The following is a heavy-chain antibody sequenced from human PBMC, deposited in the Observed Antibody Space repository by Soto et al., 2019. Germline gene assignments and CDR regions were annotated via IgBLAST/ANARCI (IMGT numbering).Heavy chain of an antibody. J-gene: IGHJ6*02. D-gene: IGHD3-10*01. CDR3: ARSKYYYGSGAFLYYYYGMDV. V-gene: IGHV1-69*06. Sequence: QVQLVQSGAEVKKPGSSVKVSCKASGGTFSSYAISWVRQAPGQGLEWMGGIIPIFGTANYAQKFQGRVTITADKSTSTVYMELSSLRSEDTAVYYCARSKYYYGSGAFLYYYYGMDVWGQGTTVTVSS. CDR1: GGTFSSYA. CDR2: IIPIFGTA.